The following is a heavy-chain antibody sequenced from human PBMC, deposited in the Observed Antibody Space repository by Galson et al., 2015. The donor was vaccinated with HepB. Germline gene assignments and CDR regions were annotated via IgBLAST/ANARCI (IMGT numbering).Heavy chain of an antibody. CDR3: ARLEYFQH. V-gene: IGHV5-51*01. Sequence: QSGAEVKKPGESLKISCKGSGYSFTSHWIAWVRQMPGKGLEWMGIIYPGDSDTRYSPSLQGQVTISADKSIGTAYLQLRSLKASDTAMYYCARLEYFQHWGQGTLVTVSS. CDR1: GYSFTSHW. CDR2: IYPGDSDT. J-gene: IGHJ1*01.